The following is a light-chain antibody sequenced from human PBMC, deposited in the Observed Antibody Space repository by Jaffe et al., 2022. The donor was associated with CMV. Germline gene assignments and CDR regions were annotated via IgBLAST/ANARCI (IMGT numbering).Light chain of an antibody. CDR2: DVT. V-gene: IGLV2-11*01. CDR1: SSDVGGWNY. J-gene: IGLJ2*01. CDR3: TSYAPNTFVE. Sequence: QSALTQPRSVSGSPGQSVTISCTGTSSDVGGWNYVSWYQQHPGKAPKVIIYDVTHRPSGVPDRFSASKSGNTASLTISGLQADDEADYYCTSYAPNTFVEFGGGTKLTVL.